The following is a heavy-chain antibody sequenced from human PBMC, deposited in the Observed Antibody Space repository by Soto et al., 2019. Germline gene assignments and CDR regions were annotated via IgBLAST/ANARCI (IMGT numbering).Heavy chain of an antibody. D-gene: IGHD2-8*01. CDR3: ARAPMVISRSYFDN. Sequence: LSLTCTVSVGAISGFYWTWIRQPPGKGLEWIGYISYSGNTNYSPSLKSRVTISVDTSKRLLSLKLTSVTTADAAVYFCARAPMVISRSYFDNWGQGTPVTVSS. CDR2: ISYSGNT. J-gene: IGHJ4*02. CDR1: VGAISGFY. V-gene: IGHV4-59*12.